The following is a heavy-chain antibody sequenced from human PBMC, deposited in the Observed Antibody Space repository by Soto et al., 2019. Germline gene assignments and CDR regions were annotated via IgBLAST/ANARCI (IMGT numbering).Heavy chain of an antibody. D-gene: IGHD6-13*01. Sequence: QVQLVESGGGLVKPGGSLRLSCAASGFTFSDYYMSWIRQAPGKGLEWVSYISSSSSYTNYADSVKGRFTISRDNAKNSLYLQMNRLRAEDTAVYYCASTIAAAGGRRYFDLWGRGTLVTVSS. CDR1: GFTFSDYY. J-gene: IGHJ2*01. CDR2: ISSSSSYT. V-gene: IGHV3-11*05. CDR3: ASTIAAAGGRRYFDL.